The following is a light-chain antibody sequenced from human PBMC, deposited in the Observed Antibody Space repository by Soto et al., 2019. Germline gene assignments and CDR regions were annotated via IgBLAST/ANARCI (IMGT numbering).Light chain of an antibody. CDR2: WAS. J-gene: IGKJ1*01. CDR3: QQYYSTPPT. CDR1: QSVLYTTNNQNY. Sequence: VMTQSPDSLAVSLGERATINCKSSQSVLYTTNNQNYLAWYQQKPGQPPQLLISWASTRESGVPDRFSGSGSGTDFTLTISSLQAEDVAVYYCQQYYSTPPTFGQGTKVEIK. V-gene: IGKV4-1*01.